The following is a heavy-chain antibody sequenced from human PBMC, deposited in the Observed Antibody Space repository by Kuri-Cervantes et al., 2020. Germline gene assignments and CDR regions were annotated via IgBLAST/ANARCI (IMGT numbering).Heavy chain of an antibody. J-gene: IGHJ6*03. CDR1: GGSVSSGSYY. V-gene: IGHV4-61*01. CDR2: ISYSGST. Sequence: GSLRLSCTVSGGSVSSGSYYWSWIRQPPGKGLEWIGYISYSGSTNYNPSLKSRVTISVDTSRNQFSLKLNSVTAADTAVFYCARGSYYYMDVWGKGTTVTVSS. D-gene: IGHD2-15*01. CDR3: ARGSYYYMDV.